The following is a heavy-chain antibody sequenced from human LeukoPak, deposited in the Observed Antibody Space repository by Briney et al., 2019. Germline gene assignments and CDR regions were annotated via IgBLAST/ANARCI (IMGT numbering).Heavy chain of an antibody. J-gene: IGHJ4*02. CDR3: AKLRGDYYFDY. CDR2: LGGIGGGT. Sequence: GGSLRLSCAASGFAFSSFAMSWVRQAPGKGLEWVSSLGGIGGGTHYADSVKGRFTISRDDSRSTLYLHMNSLRAEDTALYYCAKLRGDYYFDYWGQGTLVTVSS. V-gene: IGHV3-23*01. D-gene: IGHD4-17*01. CDR1: GFAFSSFA.